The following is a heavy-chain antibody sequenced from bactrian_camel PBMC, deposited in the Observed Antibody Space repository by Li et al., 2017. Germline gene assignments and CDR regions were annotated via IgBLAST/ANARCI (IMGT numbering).Heavy chain of an antibody. V-gene: IGHV3S53*01. D-gene: IGHD4*01. J-gene: IGHJ4*01. CDR3: AAQRVVATPFALEEWPYNY. Sequence: VQLVESGGGSVQAGGSLNLSCAAYGSTNSIYFMGWFRQVPGKGRDGVAAIDGDRRTTYAESVKGRFTISKDNAKNAYGLFLQMNNLKPEDTARYFCAAQRVVATPFALEEWPYNYWGQGTQVTVS. CDR1: GSTNSIYF. CDR2: IDGDRRT.